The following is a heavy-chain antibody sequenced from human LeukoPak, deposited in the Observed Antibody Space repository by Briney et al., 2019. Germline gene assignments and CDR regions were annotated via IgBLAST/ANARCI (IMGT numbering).Heavy chain of an antibody. CDR2: IYYNGST. J-gene: IGHJ4*02. CDR1: GGSITNYF. Sequence: SETLSLTCTVSGGSITNYFWSWIRQPPGKGLEWIGFIYYNGSTNYNPSLESRVTISVDTSKSQFSLKLSSVTAADTAVYYCARLGSGWIDYWGQGTLVTVSS. D-gene: IGHD6-19*01. CDR3: ARLGSGWIDY. V-gene: IGHV4-59*08.